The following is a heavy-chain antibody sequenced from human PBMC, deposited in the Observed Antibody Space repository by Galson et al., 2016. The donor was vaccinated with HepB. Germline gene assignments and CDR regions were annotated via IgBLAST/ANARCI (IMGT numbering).Heavy chain of an antibody. Sequence: ETLSLTCTISGGPISWIRQPPGRGLEWIGTIHSSAIGYYNPSLKSRVTMSVDTSKNQFSLKLISVTAADTAVYYCARRRPATNPHYFDFWGQGILVTVSS. J-gene: IGHJ4*02. CDR3: ARRRPATNPHYFDF. V-gene: IGHV4-39*01. D-gene: IGHD1-26*01. CDR2: IHSSAIG. CDR1: GGPIS.